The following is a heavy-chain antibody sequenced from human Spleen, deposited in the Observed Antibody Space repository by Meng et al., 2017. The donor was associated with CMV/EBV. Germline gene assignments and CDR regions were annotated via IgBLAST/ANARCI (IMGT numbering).Heavy chain of an antibody. CDR3: AKFSSSRAADDY. CDR1: AFTFRSYA. CDR2: ISGSGGST. J-gene: IGHJ4*02. Sequence: CAASAFTFRSYAMSWVRQAPGKGLEWVSAISGSGGSTYYADSVKGRFTISRDNSKNTLYLQMNSLRAEDTAVYYCAKFSSSRAADDYWGQGTPVTVSS. D-gene: IGHD6-13*01. V-gene: IGHV3-23*01.